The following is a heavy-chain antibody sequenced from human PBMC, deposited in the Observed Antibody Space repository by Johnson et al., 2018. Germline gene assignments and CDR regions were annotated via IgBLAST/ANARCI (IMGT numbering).Heavy chain of an antibody. D-gene: IGHD3-10*01. CDR2: IYDSGST. V-gene: IGHV4-59*01. CDR1: GGSISSYY. Sequence: QVQLVQSGPGLVKPSETLSLTCTVSGGSISSYYWSWIRQSPGKGLEWIGYIYDSGSTNYNPSLKSRVTISVDMSKNQFSLKLSSVTAADTAVYFCARDVITVLRGRHYMDVWGRGTTVTVSS. CDR3: ARDVITVLRGRHYMDV. J-gene: IGHJ6*03.